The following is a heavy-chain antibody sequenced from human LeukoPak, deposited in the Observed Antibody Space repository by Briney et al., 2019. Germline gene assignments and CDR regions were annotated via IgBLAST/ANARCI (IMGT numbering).Heavy chain of an antibody. V-gene: IGHV3-15*01. J-gene: IGHJ6*03. Sequence: GGSLRLSCAASGFTFSNAWMSWVRQAPGKGLEWVGRIKSKTDGGTTDYAAPVKGRFTISRDDSKNTLYLQMNSLKTEDTAVYYCTTAVVPTDYYYYMDVWGKGTTVTVSS. CDR2: IKSKTDGGTT. D-gene: IGHD3-22*01. CDR3: TTAVVPTDYYYYMDV. CDR1: GFTFSNAW.